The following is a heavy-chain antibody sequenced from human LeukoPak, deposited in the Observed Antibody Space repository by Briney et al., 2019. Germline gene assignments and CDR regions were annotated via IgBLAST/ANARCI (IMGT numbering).Heavy chain of an antibody. CDR3: ARVPVAAVAGTAEGAFGI. D-gene: IGHD6-19*01. CDR1: GGSSSGYY. V-gene: IGHV4-34*01. J-gene: IGHJ3*02. CDR2: INHSGST. Sequence: SETLSLTCAVYGGSSSGYYWSWIRQPPGKGLEWIGEINHSGSTNYNPSLKSRVTISVDTSKNQFSLKLSSVTAADTAVYYCARVPVAAVAGTAEGAFGIWGQGTMVTVSS.